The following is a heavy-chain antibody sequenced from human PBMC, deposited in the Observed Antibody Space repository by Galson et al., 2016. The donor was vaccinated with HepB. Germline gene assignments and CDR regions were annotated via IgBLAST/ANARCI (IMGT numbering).Heavy chain of an antibody. CDR1: GFTFSTYS. CDR2: ISITSGYK. CDR3: ARPPGGDRGYLDL. J-gene: IGHJ2*01. V-gene: IGHV3-21*01. D-gene: IGHD3-16*01. Sequence: SLRLSCAASGFTFSTYSMNWVRQAPGKRLEWVSFISITSGYKYYADSLKGRVTISRDHAKNSLYLQLNSLRAEDTAVYYSARPPGGDRGYLDLWGRGTLVTVSS.